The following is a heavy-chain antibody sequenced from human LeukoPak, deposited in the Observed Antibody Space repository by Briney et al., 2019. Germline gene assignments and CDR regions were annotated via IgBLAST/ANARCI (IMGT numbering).Heavy chain of an antibody. CDR3: AKDRSSSWFNGWFDY. Sequence: PGGSLRLSCAASGFTFSSYAMSWVRQAPGKGLEWVSAISGSGGSTYYADSVKGRFTISRDNSKNTLYLQMNSLRAEDTAVYYCAKDRSSSWFNGWFDYWGQGTLVTVSS. V-gene: IGHV3-23*01. CDR2: ISGSGGST. CDR1: GFTFSSYA. J-gene: IGHJ4*02. D-gene: IGHD6-13*01.